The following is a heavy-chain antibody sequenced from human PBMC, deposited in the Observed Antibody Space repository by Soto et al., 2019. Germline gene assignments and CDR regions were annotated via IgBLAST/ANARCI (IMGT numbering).Heavy chain of an antibody. CDR1: GFTFSSYA. Sequence: GGSLRLSCAASGFTFSSYAMHWVRQAPGKGLEWVAVISYDGSNKYYADSVKGRFTISRDNSKNTLYLQMNSLRAEDTAVYYCARDPKSSSSWYDYYYGMDVWGQGTTVTVSS. CDR2: ISYDGSNK. CDR3: ARDPKSSSSWYDYYYGMDV. J-gene: IGHJ6*02. V-gene: IGHV3-30-3*01. D-gene: IGHD6-13*01.